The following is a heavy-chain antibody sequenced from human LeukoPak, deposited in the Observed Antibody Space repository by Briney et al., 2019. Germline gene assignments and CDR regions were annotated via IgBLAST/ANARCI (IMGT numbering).Heavy chain of an antibody. V-gene: IGHV3-74*01. CDR3: AKGGTVLFDY. Sequence: GGSLRLSCAASGFTLRSYWMHWVRQAPGKGLVWVSRINNDGSSTSYADSVKGRFTISRDNAKNTLYLQMNSLRDEDTAVYYCAKGGTVLFDYWGQGTLVTVSS. D-gene: IGHD3-16*01. CDR1: GFTLRSYW. CDR2: INNDGSST. J-gene: IGHJ4*02.